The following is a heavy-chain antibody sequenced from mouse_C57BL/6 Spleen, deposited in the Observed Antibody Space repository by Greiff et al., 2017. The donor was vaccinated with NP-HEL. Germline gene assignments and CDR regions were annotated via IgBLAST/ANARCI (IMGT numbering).Heavy chain of an antibody. CDR1: GYAFSSSW. D-gene: IGHD1-1*01. J-gene: IGHJ4*01. CDR2: IYPGDGDT. CDR3: ARDRGYGSSRYAMDY. Sequence: VMLVESGPELVKPGASVKISCKASGYAFSSSWMNWVKQRPGKGLEWIGRIYPGDGDTNYNGKFKGKATLTADKSSSTAYMQLSSLTSEDSAVYFCARDRGYGSSRYAMDYWGQGTSVTVSS. V-gene: IGHV1-82*01.